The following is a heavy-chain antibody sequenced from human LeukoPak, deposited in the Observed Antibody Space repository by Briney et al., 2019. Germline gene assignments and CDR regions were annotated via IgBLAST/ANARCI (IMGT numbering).Heavy chain of an antibody. CDR2: ITGNHGAT. V-gene: IGHV3-23*01. J-gene: IGHJ5*02. CDR3: TKDPNGDYVGAFDP. CDR1: GFTFSSFA. D-gene: IGHD4-17*01. Sequence: GGSLRLSCAASGFTFSSFAMTWVRQAPGEGLEWVSSITGNHGATYNIDSVKGRFTISRDNSQNTLYLQMNSLRAEDTAVYYCTKDPNGDYVGAFDPWGQGTLVTVSS.